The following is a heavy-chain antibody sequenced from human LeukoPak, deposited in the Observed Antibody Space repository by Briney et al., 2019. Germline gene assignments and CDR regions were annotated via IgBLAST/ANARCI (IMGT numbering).Heavy chain of an antibody. CDR1: GFTVSSNY. CDR3: ARDLSGNYYFDY. J-gene: IGHJ4*02. V-gene: IGHV3-66*01. CDR2: IYSGGST. D-gene: IGHD1-26*01. Sequence: GGSLRLSCAASGFTVSSNYMSWVRQAPGKGLEWVSVIYSGGSTYYADSVKGRFTISRDNSKNTLYPQMNSLRAEDTAVYYCARDLSGNYYFDYWGQGTLVTVSS.